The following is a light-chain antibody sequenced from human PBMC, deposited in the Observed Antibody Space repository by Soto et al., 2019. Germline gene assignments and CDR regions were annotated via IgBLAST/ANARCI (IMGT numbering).Light chain of an antibody. Sequence: DIVMTQSPESLAVSLGESATINCKSSQSVLYSSNNKNYLAWYQQKPGQPPKLLIYWASTRESGVPDRFSGSGSGTDFTLTISSLQAEDVAVYYCQQYYSSWTFGQGTKVDIK. J-gene: IGKJ1*01. V-gene: IGKV4-1*01. CDR1: QSVLYSSNNKNY. CDR3: QQYYSSWT. CDR2: WAS.